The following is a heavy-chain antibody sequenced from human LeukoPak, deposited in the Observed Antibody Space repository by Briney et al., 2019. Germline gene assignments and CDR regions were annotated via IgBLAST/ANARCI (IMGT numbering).Heavy chain of an antibody. CDR3: ARQYDILTGFDY. D-gene: IGHD3-9*01. V-gene: IGHV4-59*08. J-gene: IGHJ4*02. CDR2: NHNTGST. CDR1: GGSISTFH. Sequence: PSETLSLTCTVSGGSISTFHWSWIRQPPGRGLEWIGFNHNTGSTNYNPSLNSRVTISVDTSKNQFSLKLSSVTAADTAVYYCARQYDILTGFDYWGQGTLVTVSS.